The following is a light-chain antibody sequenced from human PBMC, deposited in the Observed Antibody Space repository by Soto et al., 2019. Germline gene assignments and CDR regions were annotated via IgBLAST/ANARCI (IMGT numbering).Light chain of an antibody. CDR2: EVT. Sequence: QSALTQPASVSGSPGQSTTISCTGTSSDIGAYNYVSWYQQHTGRAPQLIFFEVTSRPSGVSNRFSASKFGNTASLTISGLQTEDEADYYCTSYTSTYTLVFGTGTKLTVL. CDR1: SSDIGAYNY. J-gene: IGLJ1*01. CDR3: TSYTSTYTLV. V-gene: IGLV2-14*01.